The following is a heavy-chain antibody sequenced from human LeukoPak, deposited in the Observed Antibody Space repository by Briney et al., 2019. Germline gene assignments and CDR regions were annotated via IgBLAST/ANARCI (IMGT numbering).Heavy chain of an antibody. CDR1: GYSLTNYY. CDR3: ARGAPTTRIGAGRFDY. CDR2: INPSGGRT. J-gene: IGHJ4*02. Sequence: ASVKVSCKAFGYSLTNYYVHWVRQAPGQGLEWMGEINPSGGRTSYAQKFQCRVTVTRDTYTTRVYMDLSSLRSEDTATYYCARGAPTTRIGAGRFDYWGQGSLLTVAS. V-gene: IGHV1-46*01. D-gene: IGHD5-12*01.